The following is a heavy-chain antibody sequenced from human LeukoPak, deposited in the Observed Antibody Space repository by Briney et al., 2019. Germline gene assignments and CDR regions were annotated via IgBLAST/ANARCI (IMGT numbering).Heavy chain of an antibody. D-gene: IGHD4-11*01. CDR1: GFTFGDYA. Sequence: PGGSLRLSCTGSGFTFGDYALSWVRQAPEKGLEWVGFIRSKAYGGTPEYAASVKGRFTISRDDSKSIAYLQMNSLKTEDTAVHYCSSSDYSNYVGSLGFDPWGQGTLVTVSS. CDR2: IRSKAYGGTP. CDR3: SSSDYSNYVGSLGFDP. V-gene: IGHV3-49*04. J-gene: IGHJ5*02.